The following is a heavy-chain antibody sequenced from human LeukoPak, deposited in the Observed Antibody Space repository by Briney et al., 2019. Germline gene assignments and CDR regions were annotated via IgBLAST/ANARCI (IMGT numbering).Heavy chain of an antibody. CDR3: AELGITMIGGV. Sequence: GGSLRLSCAASGFTFSSYSMNWVRQAPGKGLEWVSSISSSNGYIYYADSVKGRFTISRDNAKNSLYPQMNSLRAEDTAVYYCAELGITMIGGVWGKGTTVTISS. CDR2: ISSSNGYI. V-gene: IGHV3-21*01. CDR1: GFTFSSYS. J-gene: IGHJ6*04. D-gene: IGHD3-10*02.